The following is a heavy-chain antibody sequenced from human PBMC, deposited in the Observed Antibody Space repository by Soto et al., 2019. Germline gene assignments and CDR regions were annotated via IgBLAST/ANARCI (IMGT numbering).Heavy chain of an antibody. D-gene: IGHD1-26*01. CDR2: VIPILGMA. CDR1: GYTFTTYD. CDR3: ARGPGIVGATTPGAYYYGMDV. Sequence: SVKVSCKASGYTFTTYDISWVRQAPGQGLEWMGRVIPILGMANYAQKFQGRVTITADKSTSTVYMELSRLRSDDTAVYYCARGPGIVGATTPGAYYYGMDVWGQGTTVTV. V-gene: IGHV1-69*04. J-gene: IGHJ6*02.